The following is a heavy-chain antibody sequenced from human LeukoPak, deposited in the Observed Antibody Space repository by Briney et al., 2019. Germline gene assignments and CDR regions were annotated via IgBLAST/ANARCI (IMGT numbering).Heavy chain of an antibody. V-gene: IGHV3-48*01. J-gene: IGHJ3*02. CDR1: GFTFSDYP. CDR2: IRATSTTL. CDR3: VRDAAYSAFNM. Sequence: GGSLRLSCAASGFTFSDYPMNWIRQAPGKGLEWVSNIRATSTTLYYQDYYADSVKGRFTISRDNSKNTLYLQMNSLRAEDTAVYYCVRDAAYSAFNMWGQGTMVTVSS. D-gene: IGHD4-11*01.